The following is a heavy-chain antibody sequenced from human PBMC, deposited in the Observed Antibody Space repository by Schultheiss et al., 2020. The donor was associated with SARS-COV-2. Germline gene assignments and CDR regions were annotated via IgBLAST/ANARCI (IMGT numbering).Heavy chain of an antibody. CDR1: GFTFSSYA. V-gene: IGHV3-30*03. CDR3: TRRSQWPRAGLDY. Sequence: GGSLRLSCAASGFTFSSYAMSWVRQAPGKGLEWVAVISYDGSNKYYADSVKGRFTISRDNAKNTLYLQMNSLKTEDTAVYYCTRRSQWPRAGLDYWGQGTLVTVSS. CDR2: ISYDGSNK. D-gene: IGHD6-19*01. J-gene: IGHJ4*02.